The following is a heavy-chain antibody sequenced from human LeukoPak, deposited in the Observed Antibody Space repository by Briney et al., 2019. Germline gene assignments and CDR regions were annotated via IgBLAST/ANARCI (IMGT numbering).Heavy chain of an antibody. D-gene: IGHD2-15*01. CDR1: GFXLSSYA. Sequence: GGSLRLSCGASGFXLSSYAMHWVRQAPGKGLEWMAVISYDGSNKYYADSVKGRFTISRDNSKNTLYLQMNSLRAEDTAVYYCARGSFARAAYPPNDIVVVVAASRNFDYWGQGTLVTVSS. CDR2: ISYDGSNK. J-gene: IGHJ4*02. V-gene: IGHV3-30-3*01. CDR3: ARGSFARAAYPPNDIVVVVAASRNFDY.